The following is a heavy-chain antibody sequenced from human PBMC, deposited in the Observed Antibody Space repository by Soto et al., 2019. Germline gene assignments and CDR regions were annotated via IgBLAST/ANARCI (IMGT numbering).Heavy chain of an antibody. CDR3: ARHAVGQILLWFGESPFDY. V-gene: IGHV1-69*01. CDR2: IIPIFGTA. Sequence: QVQLVQSGAEVKKPGSSVKVSCKASGGTFSSYAISWVRQAPGQGLEWMGGIIPIFGTANYAQKFQGRVTITADESTSTASMELSSLSSEDTAVYYCARHAVGQILLWFGESPFDYWGQGTLVTVSS. CDR1: GGTFSSYA. D-gene: IGHD3-10*01. J-gene: IGHJ4*02.